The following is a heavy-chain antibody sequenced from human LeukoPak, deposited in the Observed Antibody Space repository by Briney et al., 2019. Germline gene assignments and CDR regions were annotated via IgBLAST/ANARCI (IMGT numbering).Heavy chain of an antibody. J-gene: IGHJ3*01. CDR3: ARAPGAFDV. CDR2: IYSSGST. CDR1: GGSITLGDYY. V-gene: IGHV4-30-4*08. Sequence: SQTLSLTCTVSGGSITLGDYYWTWIRQPPGKGLEWIGYIYSSGSTYYNPSLKSRIAMSLDTSRNRFSLRLRSVTAADTAVYYCARAPGAFDVWGQGPMVTVSS. D-gene: IGHD7-27*01.